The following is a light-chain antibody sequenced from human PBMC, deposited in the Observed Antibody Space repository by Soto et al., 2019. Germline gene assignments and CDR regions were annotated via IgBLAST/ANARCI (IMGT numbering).Light chain of an antibody. CDR2: DVS. CDR1: SSDVGSYKY. V-gene: IGLV2-11*01. J-gene: IGLJ2*01. Sequence: QSVLTQPRSVSGSPGQSVTISCTGTSSDVGSYKYVSWYQQHPGKAPKLMIYDVSKRPSGVPDRFSGSKSGNTASLTISGLQAEDEADYYCSSYAGTYTIFGGGTKVTVL. CDR3: SSYAGTYTI.